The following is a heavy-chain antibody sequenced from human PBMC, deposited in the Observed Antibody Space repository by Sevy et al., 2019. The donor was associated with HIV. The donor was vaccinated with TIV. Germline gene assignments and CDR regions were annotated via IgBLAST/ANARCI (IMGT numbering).Heavy chain of an antibody. CDR3: ARGGGATTRDLDY. V-gene: IGHV1-2*02. CDR2: INPNNGDT. CDR1: AYTFTGYH. Sequence: ASVKVSCKASAYTFTGYHVHWVRQAPGQGLEWMGWINPNNGDTNYAQRFQDRVTMTTDTSISTAYMELGMLRSDDTAVYYCARGGGATTRDLDYWGQGTLVTVSS. J-gene: IGHJ4*02. D-gene: IGHD1-26*01.